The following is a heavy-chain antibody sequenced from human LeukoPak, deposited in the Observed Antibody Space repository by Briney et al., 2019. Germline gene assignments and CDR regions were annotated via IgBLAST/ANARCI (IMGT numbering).Heavy chain of an antibody. Sequence: GESLKISCKGSGYSFTSYWIGWVRQMPGKGLGWMGIIYPGDSDTRYSPSFQGQVTISADKSISTAYLQWSSLKASDTAMYYCARIGCSSTSCSWWFDPWGQGTLVTVSS. V-gene: IGHV5-51*01. D-gene: IGHD2-2*01. J-gene: IGHJ5*02. CDR3: ARIGCSSTSCSWWFDP. CDR2: IYPGDSDT. CDR1: GYSFTSYW.